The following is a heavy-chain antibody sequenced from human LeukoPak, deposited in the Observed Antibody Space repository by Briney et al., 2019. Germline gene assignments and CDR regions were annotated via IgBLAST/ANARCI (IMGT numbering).Heavy chain of an antibody. J-gene: IGHJ5*02. V-gene: IGHV3-30*04. CDR2: ISYDGSNK. CDR1: GFTFSSYA. D-gene: IGHD3-10*01. Sequence: GGSLRLSCAASGFTFSSYAMHWVRQAPGKGLEWVAVISYDGSNKYYADSVKGRFTISRDNSKNTLYLQMNSLRAEDTAVYYCARDVRVVRGVTPKERTPNWFDPWGQGTLVTVSS. CDR3: ARDVRVVRGVTPKERTPNWFDP.